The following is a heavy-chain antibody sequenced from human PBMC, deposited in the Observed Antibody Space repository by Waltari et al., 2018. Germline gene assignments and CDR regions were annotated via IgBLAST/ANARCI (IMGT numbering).Heavy chain of an antibody. J-gene: IGHJ4*02. CDR2: INPKNGDP. Sequence: QVQLVQSGAEVKKPGASVKVSCKASGYSFNDYYIYWVRQAPGQGLDWMGRINPKNGDPAYAQRFQGSVTMTRDTSISTAYMELSSLTSDDTAVYYCATTGDLYYENSRYGLLGYWGQGTRVTVSS. CDR3: ATTGDLYYENSRYGLLGY. CDR1: GYSFNDYY. D-gene: IGHD3-22*01. V-gene: IGHV1-2*06.